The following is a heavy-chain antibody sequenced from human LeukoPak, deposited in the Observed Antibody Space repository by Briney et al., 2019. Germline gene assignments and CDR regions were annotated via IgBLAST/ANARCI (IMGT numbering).Heavy chain of an antibody. D-gene: IGHD3-10*01. Sequence: PGGSLRLSCAASGFTFSSYAVSWVRQAPGRGLEWVSAISGSGGSTYYADSVKGRFTISRDKSRNTLYLQMNSLRAEDTAVYYCAKEDRVYLYGSGSFAAYYFDYWGLGTLVTVSS. J-gene: IGHJ4*02. CDR1: GFTFSSYA. V-gene: IGHV3-23*01. CDR3: AKEDRVYLYGSGSFAAYYFDY. CDR2: ISGSGGST.